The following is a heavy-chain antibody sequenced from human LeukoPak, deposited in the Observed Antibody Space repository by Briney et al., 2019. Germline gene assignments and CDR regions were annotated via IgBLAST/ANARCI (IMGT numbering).Heavy chain of an antibody. J-gene: IGHJ4*02. CDR3: ARLPLSWYSSGWYYFDY. CDR2: IIPIFGTA. D-gene: IGHD6-19*01. Sequence: SVKVSCKASGGTFSSYAISWVRQAPGQGLEWMGGIIPIFGTANYAQKFQGRVTITTDESTSTAYMEPSSLRSEDTAVYYCARLPLSWYSSGWYYFDYWGQGTLVTVSS. V-gene: IGHV1-69*05. CDR1: GGTFSSYA.